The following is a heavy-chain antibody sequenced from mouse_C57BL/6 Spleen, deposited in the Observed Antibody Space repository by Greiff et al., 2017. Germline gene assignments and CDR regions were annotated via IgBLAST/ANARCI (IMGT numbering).Heavy chain of an antibody. CDR2: IDPSDSET. CDR1: GYTFTSYW. Sequence: VQLQQPGAELVRPGSSVKLSCKASGYTFTSYWMHWVKQRPIQGLAWIGNIDPSDSETHYNQKFKDKATLTVDKSSRPSDMLRRSLTSVDSAVYYCATLITTVAGAIDDWGQGTSVTVSS. CDR3: ATLITTVAGAIDD. V-gene: IGHV1-52*01. D-gene: IGHD1-1*01. J-gene: IGHJ4*01.